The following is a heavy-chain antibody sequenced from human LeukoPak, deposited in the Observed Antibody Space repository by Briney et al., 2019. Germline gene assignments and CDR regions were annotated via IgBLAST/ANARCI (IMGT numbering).Heavy chain of an antibody. J-gene: IGHJ3*02. V-gene: IGHV3-21*01. CDR1: TFTLSSHT. CDR2: ISSSSTYI. Sequence: KSGGSLRLSCAASTFTLSSHTMNWVRQAPGKGLEWVSSISSSSTYINYADSVKGRFTISRDNAKNSMALQMNSLRAEDTAVYYCARVRFAGPQAFDIWGQGTMVTVAS. D-gene: IGHD4/OR15-4a*01. CDR3: ARVRFAGPQAFDI.